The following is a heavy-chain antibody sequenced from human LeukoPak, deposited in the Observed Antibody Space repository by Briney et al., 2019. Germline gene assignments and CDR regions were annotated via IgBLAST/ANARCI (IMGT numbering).Heavy chain of an antibody. J-gene: IGHJ4*02. CDR1: GYTFTSYG. D-gene: IGHD6-19*01. V-gene: IGHV1-18*01. CDR2: ISAYNGNT. Sequence: GASVKVSCKASGYTFTSYGISWVRQAPGQGLEWMGWISAYNGNTNYAQKLQGRVTMTTDTSTSTAYMELRSLRSDDTAVYYCARGDSSGWYLYYFDYWGQGTLVTVSS. CDR3: ARGDSSGWYLYYFDY.